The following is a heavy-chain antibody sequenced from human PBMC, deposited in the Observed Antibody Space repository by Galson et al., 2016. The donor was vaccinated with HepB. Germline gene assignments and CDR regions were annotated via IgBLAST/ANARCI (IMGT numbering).Heavy chain of an antibody. D-gene: IGHD2-2*01. Sequence: SLRLSCAASGFTFSSYAMSWVRQAPGKGLEWVSAISGSGGSTHYAASVKGRFTISRDNSKNTLYLQMNSLRAEDTALYYCAKGLGYCSSTSCFLYYYYAMDVWGQGTTVTVSS. CDR3: AKGLGYCSSTSCFLYYYYAMDV. V-gene: IGHV3-23*01. CDR2: ISGSGGST. CDR1: GFTFSSYA. J-gene: IGHJ6*02.